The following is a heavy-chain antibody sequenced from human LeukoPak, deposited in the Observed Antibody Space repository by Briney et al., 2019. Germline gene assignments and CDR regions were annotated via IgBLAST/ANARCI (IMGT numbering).Heavy chain of an antibody. CDR3: ARGDLVIDSEPDY. J-gene: IGHJ4*02. D-gene: IGHD3-22*01. CDR1: EFTFSTYN. CDR2: ISRTSDNI. V-gene: IGHV3-21*01. Sequence: GGSLRLSCAASEFTFSTYNIIWVRQAPGKGLEWVSSISRTSDNIYYADSVKGRFTSSRDNAKDSLHLQMNSLRAEDTAVYYCARGDLVIDSEPDYWGQGTLVSVSS.